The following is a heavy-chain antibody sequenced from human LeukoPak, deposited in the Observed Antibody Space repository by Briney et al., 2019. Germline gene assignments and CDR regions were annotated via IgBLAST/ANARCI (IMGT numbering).Heavy chain of an antibody. CDR2: IYHSGST. CDR1: GGSISSSNW. V-gene: IGHV4-4*02. CDR3: ARAVLLWFGELFGVYFDY. Sequence: SETLSLTCAVSGGSISSSNWWSWVRQPPGKGLEWIGEIYHSGSTNYNPSLKSRVTISVDKSKNQFSLKLSSVTAADTAVYYCARAVLLWFGELFGVYFDYWGQGTLVTVSS. D-gene: IGHD3-10*01. J-gene: IGHJ4*02.